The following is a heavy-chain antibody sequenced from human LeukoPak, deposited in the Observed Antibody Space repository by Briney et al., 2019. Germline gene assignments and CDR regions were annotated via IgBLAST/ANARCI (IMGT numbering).Heavy chain of an antibody. J-gene: IGHJ5*02. CDR3: ARVEYSSSSGNWFDP. CDR2: INHSGST. Sequence: SETLSLTCAVYGGSFSGYYWSWIRQPPGKGLEWIGEINHSGSTNSNPSLESRVTISVDTSKNQFSLKLSSVTAADTAVYYCARVEYSSSSGNWFDPWGQGTLVTVSS. CDR1: GGSFSGYY. D-gene: IGHD6-6*01. V-gene: IGHV4-34*01.